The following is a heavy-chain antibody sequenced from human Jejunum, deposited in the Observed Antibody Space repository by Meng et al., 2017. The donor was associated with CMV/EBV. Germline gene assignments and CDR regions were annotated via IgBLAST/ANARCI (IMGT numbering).Heavy chain of an antibody. CDR1: TFSTYW. V-gene: IGHV3-74*01. Sequence: TFSTYWMHWVRQVPGEGLVWVSRVDSYGGSTTYADSVRGRFTTSRDNAKNTLYLQMNSLRAEDTAVYYCASRVGVVGATHGAFDIWGQGTMVTVSS. CDR2: VDSYGGST. CDR3: ASRVGVVGATHGAFDI. D-gene: IGHD1-26*01. J-gene: IGHJ3*02.